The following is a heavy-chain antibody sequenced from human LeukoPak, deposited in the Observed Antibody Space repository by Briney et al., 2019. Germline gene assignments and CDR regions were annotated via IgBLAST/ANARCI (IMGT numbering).Heavy chain of an antibody. D-gene: IGHD4/OR15-4a*01. Sequence: GGSLRLSCAASEFTFSSYWIHWVRQAPGEGLVWVSRINSDGSDTIYADSVKGRFTISRDNSKNTLYLQMNSLRAEDTALYFCANEVRPNDYWGRGTLVTVSS. CDR2: INSDGSDT. CDR3: ANEVRPNDY. J-gene: IGHJ4*02. V-gene: IGHV3-74*01. CDR1: EFTFSSYW.